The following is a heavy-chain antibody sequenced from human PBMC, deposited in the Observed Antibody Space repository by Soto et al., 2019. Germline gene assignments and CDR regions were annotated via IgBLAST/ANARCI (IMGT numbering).Heavy chain of an antibody. CDR1: GGSISSSSYY. V-gene: IGHV4-39*01. D-gene: IGHD3-22*01. J-gene: IGHJ4*02. CDR3: ERHGLSRSLDY. Sequence: TSETLSLTCTVSGGSISSSSYYWGWIRQPPGKGLEWIGSIYYSGSTYYNPSLKSRVTISVDTSKNQFSLKLSSVTAADTAVYYCERHGLSRSLDYWGQGTLVTVSS. CDR2: IYYSGST.